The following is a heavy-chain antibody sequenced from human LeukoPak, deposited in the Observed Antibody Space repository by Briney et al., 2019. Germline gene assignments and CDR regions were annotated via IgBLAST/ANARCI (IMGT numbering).Heavy chain of an antibody. CDR3: ARVSLRFLEWFSMDV. CDR1: GFTFSSYA. CDR2: ISYDGSNK. D-gene: IGHD3-3*01. J-gene: IGHJ6*02. Sequence: GRSLRLSCAASGFTFSSYAMHWVRQAPGKVLEWVAVISYDGSNKYYADSVKGRFTISRDNSKNTLYLQMNSLRAEDTAVYYCARVSLRFLEWFSMDVWGQGTTVTVSS. V-gene: IGHV3-30-3*01.